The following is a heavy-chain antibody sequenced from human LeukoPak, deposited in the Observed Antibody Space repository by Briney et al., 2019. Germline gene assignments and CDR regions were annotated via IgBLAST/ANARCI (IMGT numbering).Heavy chain of an antibody. D-gene: IGHD2-8*02. J-gene: IGHJ4*02. CDR1: GHSIINSYY. V-gene: IGHV4-38-2*02. CDR2: IYHTGST. Sequence: PSETLSLICTVSGHSIINSYYWGWIRQPPGKGLEWIGSIYHTGSTYYNPSLKSRATISVDTSRNQFSLKLKSVTAADTAVYYCAREDTGGLDYWGQGILVTVSP. CDR3: AREDTGGLDY.